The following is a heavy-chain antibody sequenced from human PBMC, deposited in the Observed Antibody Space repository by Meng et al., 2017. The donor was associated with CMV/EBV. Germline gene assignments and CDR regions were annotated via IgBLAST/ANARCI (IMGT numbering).Heavy chain of an antibody. CDR3: ASLMTTVTRTFDS. CDR2: ISATGSTI. D-gene: IGHD4-17*01. J-gene: IGHJ4*02. Sequence: ASGFIFSDSYMSWIRQAPGKGLEWVSYISATGSTIYYADSVKGRFTISRDNAKNSLYLQMDTLRAEDTAVYYCASLMTTVTRTFDSWGQGTLVTVSS. V-gene: IGHV3-11*01. CDR1: GFIFSDSY.